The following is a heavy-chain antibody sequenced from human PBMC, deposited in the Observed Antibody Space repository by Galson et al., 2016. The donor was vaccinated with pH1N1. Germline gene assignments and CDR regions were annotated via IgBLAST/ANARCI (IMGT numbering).Heavy chain of an antibody. Sequence: SLRLSCAASTFTFSRHGMNWVRQAPGKGLEWISYISSSSTRVFYADSVKGRFTISRDNAKNSLYLQMKSLRAEDTAVYYCVRDDYESWSGYDAFDIWGPGTMVLVSS. D-gene: IGHD3-3*01. J-gene: IGHJ3*02. CDR1: TFTFSRHG. CDR3: VRDDYESWSGYDAFDI. V-gene: IGHV3-48*04. CDR2: ISSSSTRV.